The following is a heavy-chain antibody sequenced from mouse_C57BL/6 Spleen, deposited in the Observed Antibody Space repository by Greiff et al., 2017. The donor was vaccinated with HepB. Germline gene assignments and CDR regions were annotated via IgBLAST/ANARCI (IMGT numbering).Heavy chain of an antibody. CDR3: ARTTTLITTVVAYYFDY. Sequence: EVQLQESGPVLVKPGASVKMSCKASGYTFTDYYMNWVKQSHGKSLEWIGVINPYNGGTSYNQKFKGKATLTVDKSSSTAYMELNSLTSEDSAVYYCARTTTLITTVVAYYFDYWGQGTTLTVSS. CDR1: GYTFTDYY. V-gene: IGHV1-19*01. J-gene: IGHJ2*01. D-gene: IGHD1-1*01. CDR2: INPYNGGT.